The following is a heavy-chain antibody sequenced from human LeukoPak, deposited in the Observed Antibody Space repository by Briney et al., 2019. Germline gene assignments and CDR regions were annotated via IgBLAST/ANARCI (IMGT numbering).Heavy chain of an antibody. CDR2: ISSSGSTI. D-gene: IGHD3-10*01. CDR3: ARDLELAYYYGSGSLKKFDY. CDR1: GFTFDDYG. J-gene: IGHJ4*02. V-gene: IGHV3-11*04. Sequence: GRSLRLSCAASGFTFDDYGMSWIRQAPGKGLEWVSYISSSGSTIYYADSVKGRFTISRDNAKNSLYLQMNSLRAEDTAVYYCARDLELAYYYGSGSLKKFDYWGQGTLVTVSS.